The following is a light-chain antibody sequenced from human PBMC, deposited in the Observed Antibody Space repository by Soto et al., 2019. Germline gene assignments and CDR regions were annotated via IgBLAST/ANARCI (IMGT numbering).Light chain of an antibody. Sequence: DIQMTQSPSSLSASVGDRVTITCQASQDISNYLNWYQQKPGKAPKLLIFDASNVETGVPSRFSGSGSGTEFTFTIHSLHPEDAATYYCQQYEDLPLTFGGGTKVGIK. CDR3: QQYEDLPLT. V-gene: IGKV1-33*01. CDR2: DAS. CDR1: QDISNY. J-gene: IGKJ4*01.